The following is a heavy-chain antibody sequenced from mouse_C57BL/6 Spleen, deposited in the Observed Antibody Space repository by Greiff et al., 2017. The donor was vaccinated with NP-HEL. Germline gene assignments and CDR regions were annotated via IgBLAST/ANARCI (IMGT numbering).Heavy chain of an antibody. V-gene: IGHV1-4*01. CDR2: INPSSGYT. D-gene: IGHD1-1*01. CDR1: GYTFTSYT. CDR3: ARKVGADYFDV. Sequence: VQLQQSGAELARPGASVKMSCKASGYTFTSYTMHWVKQRPGQGLEWIGYINPSSGYTKYNQKFKDKATLTADKSSSTAYMQLSSLTSEDSAVYYCARKVGADYFDVWGKGTTLTVSS. J-gene: IGHJ2*01.